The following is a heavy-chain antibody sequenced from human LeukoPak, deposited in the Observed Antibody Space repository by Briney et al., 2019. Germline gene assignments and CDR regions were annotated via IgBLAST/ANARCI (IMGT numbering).Heavy chain of an antibody. J-gene: IGHJ4*02. CDR3: ARVNSRSYYFDY. D-gene: IGHD4-23*01. CDR1: GFTFSTYW. CDR2: IKLDGSEK. Sequence: GGSLRLSCAASGFTFSTYWMSWVGQAPGKGREGVANIKLDGSEKYYVDSVKGRFTISRDNAKNSLYLQMNSLRAEDTAVYYCARVNSRSYYFDYWGQGTLVTVSS. V-gene: IGHV3-7*04.